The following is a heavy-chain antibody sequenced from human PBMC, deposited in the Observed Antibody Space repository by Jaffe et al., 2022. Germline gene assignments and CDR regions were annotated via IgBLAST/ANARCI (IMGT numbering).Heavy chain of an antibody. Sequence: QVQLQQWGAGLLKPSETLSLTCAVYGGSFSGYYWSWIRQPPGKGLEWIGEINHSGSTNYNPSLKSRVTISVDTSKNQFSLKLSSVTAADTAVYYCARGTPDFYYYYYMDVWGKGTTVTVSS. CDR1: GGSFSGYY. V-gene: IGHV4-34*01. J-gene: IGHJ6*03. CDR3: ARGTPDFYYYYYMDV. CDR2: INHSGST.